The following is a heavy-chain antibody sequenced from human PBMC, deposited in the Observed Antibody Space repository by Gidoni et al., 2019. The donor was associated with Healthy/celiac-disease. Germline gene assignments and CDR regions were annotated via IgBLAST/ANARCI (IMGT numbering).Heavy chain of an antibody. V-gene: IGHV4-34*01. CDR1: GGSFSGYY. CDR2: INHSGST. J-gene: IGHJ6*02. CDR3: ARGKARKSIAAAGIFFHYGMDV. Sequence: QVQLQQWGAGLFKPSETLSPTCAVYGGSFSGYYWSWIRQPPGKGLEWIGEINHSGSTNYNPSLKSRVTRSVDTSKNQFSLKLSSVTAADTAVYYWARGKARKSIAAAGIFFHYGMDVWGQGTTVTVSS. D-gene: IGHD6-13*01.